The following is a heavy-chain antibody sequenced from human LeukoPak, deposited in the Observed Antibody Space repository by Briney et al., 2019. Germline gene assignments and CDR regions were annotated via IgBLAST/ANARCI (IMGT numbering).Heavy chain of an antibody. CDR2: FDPEDGET. CDR3: ATAFPLGWFRGATTGLDY. Sequence: ASVKVSCKVSGYTLTELSMHWVRQAPGKGLEWMGGFDPEDGETIYAQKFQGRVTMTEDTSTDTAYMELSSLRSEDTAVYYCATAFPLGWFRGATTGLDYWGQGTLVTVSS. J-gene: IGHJ4*02. V-gene: IGHV1-24*01. D-gene: IGHD1-26*01. CDR1: GYTLTELS.